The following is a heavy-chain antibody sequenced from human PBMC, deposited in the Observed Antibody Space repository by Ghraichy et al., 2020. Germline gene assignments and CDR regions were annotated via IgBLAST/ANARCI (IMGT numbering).Heavy chain of an antibody. CDR2: INHSGST. V-gene: IGHV4-34*01. CDR3: ARGRSYYDILTGTHPRYWFDP. D-gene: IGHD3-9*01. J-gene: IGHJ5*02. Sequence: SETPSLTCAVYGGSFSGYYWSWIRQPPGKGLEWIGEINHSGSTNYNPSLKSRVTISVDTSKNQFSLKLSSVTAADTAVYYCARGRSYYDILTGTHPRYWFDPWGQGTLVTVSS. CDR1: GGSFSGYY.